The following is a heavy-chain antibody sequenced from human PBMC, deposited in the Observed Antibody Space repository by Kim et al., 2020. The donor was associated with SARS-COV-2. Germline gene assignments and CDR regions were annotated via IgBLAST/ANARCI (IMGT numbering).Heavy chain of an antibody. V-gene: IGHV3-64D*06. D-gene: IGHD2-2*01. J-gene: IGHJ4*02. CDR3: VKVPGIYAGGY. CDR2: ISSNGGST. CDR1: GFTFSSYA. Sequence: GGSLRLSCSASGFTFSSYAMHWVRQAPGKGLEYVSAISSNGGSTYYADSVKGRFTISRDNSKNTLYLQMSSLRAEDTAVYYCVKVPGIYAGGYWGQGTLVTVSS.